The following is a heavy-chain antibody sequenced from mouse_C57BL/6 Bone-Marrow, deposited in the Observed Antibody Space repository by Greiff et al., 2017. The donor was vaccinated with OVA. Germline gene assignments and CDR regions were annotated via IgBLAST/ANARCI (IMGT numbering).Heavy chain of an antibody. Sequence: VQGVESGPELVKPGASVKISCKASGYAFGSSWMNWVKQRPGKGLEWIGRIYPGDGDTNYNGKFKGKATLTADKYSSTAYMQLSSLTSEDSAVYFCARDGYYVPFDYWGQGTTLTVSS. CDR1: GYAFGSSW. J-gene: IGHJ2*01. CDR2: IYPGDGDT. V-gene: IGHV1-82*01. CDR3: ARDGYYVPFDY. D-gene: IGHD2-3*01.